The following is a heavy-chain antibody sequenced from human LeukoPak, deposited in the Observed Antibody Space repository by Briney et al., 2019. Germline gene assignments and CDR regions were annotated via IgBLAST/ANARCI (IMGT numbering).Heavy chain of an antibody. CDR3: ARAETTVRAGGMDV. D-gene: IGHD4-17*01. Sequence: PGGSLRLSCAASGFTVSSNYMSWVRQAPGKGLEWVSVIYSGGSTYYADSVKGRFTISRDNSKNTLYLQMNSLRAEDTAVYYCARAETTVRAGGMDVWGQGTTVTVSS. CDR2: IYSGGST. CDR1: GFTVSSNY. J-gene: IGHJ6*02. V-gene: IGHV3-66*01.